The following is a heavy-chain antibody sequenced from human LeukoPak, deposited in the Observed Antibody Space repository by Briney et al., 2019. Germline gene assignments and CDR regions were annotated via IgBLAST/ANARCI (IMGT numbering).Heavy chain of an antibody. J-gene: IGHJ3*02. V-gene: IGHV3-7*01. CDR3: ARVHSYYDSSGYSYDHDAFDI. D-gene: IGHD3-22*01. CDR2: IKQGGSET. Sequence: GGSLRLSCAASGFTFSSYWMSWVRQAPGKGLEWVANIKQGGSETYYVDSVKGRFTISRDNAKNSLYLQMNSLRAEDTAVYYCARVHSYYDSSGYSYDHDAFDIWGQGTMVTVSS. CDR1: GFTFSSYW.